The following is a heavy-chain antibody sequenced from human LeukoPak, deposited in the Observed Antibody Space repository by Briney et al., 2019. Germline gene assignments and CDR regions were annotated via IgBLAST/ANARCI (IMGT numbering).Heavy chain of an antibody. Sequence: PSETLSLTCGEDGGSFSGYHWSWIRQPPGKGLEWIGEINHAGSTNYNPSLKSRVNISGDTSKNQLSLKLSSVTAADTAVYYCARGSGFWVRPNLVDWGQGTLVTVSS. CDR2: INHAGST. CDR3: ARGSGFWVRPNLVD. J-gene: IGHJ4*02. CDR1: GGSFSGYH. V-gene: IGHV4-34*01. D-gene: IGHD1-26*01.